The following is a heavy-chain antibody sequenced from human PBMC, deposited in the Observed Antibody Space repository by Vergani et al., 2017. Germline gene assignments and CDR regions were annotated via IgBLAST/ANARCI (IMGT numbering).Heavy chain of an antibody. J-gene: IGHJ4*02. Sequence: EVQLVESGGGLVQPGRSLRLSCAASGFTFEDYAMHWVRQAPGKGLEWVSGISWNSGIIGSADSVKGRFTISRDNSKNTLYLQMNSLRAEDTAVYYCAKDHSQYSSKINWGQGTLVTVSS. D-gene: IGHD6-13*01. CDR3: AKDHSQYSSKIN. V-gene: IGHV3-9*01. CDR1: GFTFEDYA. CDR2: ISWNSGII.